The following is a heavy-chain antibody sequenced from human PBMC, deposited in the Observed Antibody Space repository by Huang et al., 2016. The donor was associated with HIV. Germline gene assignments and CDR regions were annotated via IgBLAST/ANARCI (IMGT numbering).Heavy chain of an antibody. J-gene: IGHJ3*01. V-gene: IGHV1-18*01. CDR1: GYDFGSYG. Sequence: QVQLVQSGGEVMQPGASVRVSCKASGYDFGSYGMSWGRQAPGQGREGLGWIGRDSRDTSSAQKFQGRVTMTTDTSTTTTYMELRSLRSDDTAMYYCARDPYYSNRWKRNDASFLWGQGTMITVSS. D-gene: IGHD4-4*01. CDR3: ARDPYYSNRWKRNDASFL. CDR2: IGRDSRDT.